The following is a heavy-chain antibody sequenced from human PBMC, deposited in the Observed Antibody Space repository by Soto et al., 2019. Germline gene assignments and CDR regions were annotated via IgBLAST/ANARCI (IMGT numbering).Heavy chain of an antibody. CDR2: INHRGST. V-gene: IGHV4-34*01. CDR3: ARVGYYSRGYYFDY. J-gene: IGHJ4*02. Sequence: PSETLSLTCAVYGGSFSGYYWSWIRQPPGRGLEWIGEINHRGSTNYEPSLKSRVTMSVDTSKNQFSLKLSSVTAADTAVYYCARVGYYSRGYYFDYWGQGTLVTVSS. CDR1: GGSFSGYY. D-gene: IGHD3-3*01.